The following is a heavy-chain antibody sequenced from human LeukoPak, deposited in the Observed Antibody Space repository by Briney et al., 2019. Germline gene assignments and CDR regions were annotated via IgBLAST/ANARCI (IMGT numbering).Heavy chain of an antibody. CDR1: GYTFSTYW. Sequence: GESLKISCKGSGYTFSTYWIGWVRQMPGKGLEWMGIIYPGDSGTRYSLSFQGQVTISADKSISTAYLQWSSLKASDTAMYYCARLYSAYDFRGDYWGQGALVTVSS. V-gene: IGHV5-51*01. D-gene: IGHD5-12*01. CDR2: IYPGDSGT. CDR3: ARLYSAYDFRGDY. J-gene: IGHJ4*02.